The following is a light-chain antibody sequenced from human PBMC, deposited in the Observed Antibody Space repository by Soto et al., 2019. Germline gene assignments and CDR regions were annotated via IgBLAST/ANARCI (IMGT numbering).Light chain of an antibody. Sequence: DIQITQSPSTLSASIGDRVTITCRASQSINSWLAWYQQKPGKAPKLLIYEASSLKSGVPSRFSGSGSGTEFTLTISSLQPDDFATYYCQQYNSYSTFGQGTKVDIK. CDR1: QSINSW. V-gene: IGKV1-5*03. J-gene: IGKJ1*01. CDR2: EAS. CDR3: QQYNSYST.